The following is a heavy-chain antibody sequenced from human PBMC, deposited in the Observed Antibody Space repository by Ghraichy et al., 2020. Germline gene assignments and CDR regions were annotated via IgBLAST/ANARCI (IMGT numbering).Heavy chain of an antibody. CDR3: ARDHQGDSWFDP. J-gene: IGHJ5*02. CDR2: IYYSGST. D-gene: IGHD3-3*01. V-gene: IGHV4-31*03. CDR1: GDSISSGGYY. Sequence: LSLTCTVSGDSISSGGYYWSWIRQHPGKGLEWIGYIYYSGSTYYNPSLKSRVTISVDTSKNQFSLKLSSVTAADTAVYYCARDHQGDSWFDPWGQGTLVTVSS.